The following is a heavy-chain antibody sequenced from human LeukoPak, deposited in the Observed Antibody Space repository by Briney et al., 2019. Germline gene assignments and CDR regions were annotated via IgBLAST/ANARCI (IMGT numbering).Heavy chain of an antibody. Sequence: KPSETLSLTCTVSGGLIRTYYWSWIRQPPGKGLEWMGYIYHSGNTDYNPSLKSRVTISVDSSKNQFSLKLSSVTAADTAVYYCARDLGHFDYWGQDTLVTVSS. CDR3: ARDLGHFDY. CDR2: IYHSGNT. V-gene: IGHV4-59*01. D-gene: IGHD7-27*01. CDR1: GGLIRTYY. J-gene: IGHJ4*02.